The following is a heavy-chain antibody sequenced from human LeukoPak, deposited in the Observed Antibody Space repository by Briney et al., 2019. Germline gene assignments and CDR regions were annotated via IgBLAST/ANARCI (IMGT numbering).Heavy chain of an antibody. J-gene: IGHJ4*02. CDR3: ARAGGSYQVFDY. D-gene: IGHD1-26*01. V-gene: IGHV3-7*01. CDR1: GFSFSRYW. CDR2: IKQDGSEK. Sequence: GGSLRLSCAASGFSFSRYWMSWVRQAPGKGLEWVANIKQDGSEKNYVESVKGRFTISKDNAKNSLYLQMNSLRAEDTAVYYCARAGGSYQVFDYWGQGTLVTVSS.